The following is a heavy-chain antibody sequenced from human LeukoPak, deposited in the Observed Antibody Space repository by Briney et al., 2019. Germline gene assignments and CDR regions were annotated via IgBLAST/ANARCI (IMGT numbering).Heavy chain of an antibody. CDR2: IYYSGST. J-gene: IGHJ4*02. V-gene: IGHV4-59*12. CDR3: ARGLYYGSGSSYYFDY. CDR1: GGSISSYY. D-gene: IGHD3-10*01. Sequence: SATLSLPCTVSGGSISSYYWSWIRQPPGKGLEWIGSIYYSGSTYYNPSLKSRVTISVDTSKNQFSLKLSSVTAADTAVYYCARGLYYGSGSSYYFDYWGQGTLVTVSS.